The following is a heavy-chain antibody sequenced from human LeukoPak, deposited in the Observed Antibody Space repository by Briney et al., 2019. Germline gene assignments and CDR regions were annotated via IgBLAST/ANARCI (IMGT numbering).Heavy chain of an antibody. Sequence: GRSLRLSCAASGFTFSSFGMHWVRQAPGKGLEWVAVLSYDGRDKHDADSVKGRFTISRDNSKNTLYLQTNSLRAEDTAVYYCAKDTEPYSSKYIFDSWGQGTLVTVSS. CDR3: AKDTEPYSSKYIFDS. J-gene: IGHJ4*02. CDR1: GFTFSSFG. CDR2: LSYDGRDK. V-gene: IGHV3-30*18. D-gene: IGHD6-13*01.